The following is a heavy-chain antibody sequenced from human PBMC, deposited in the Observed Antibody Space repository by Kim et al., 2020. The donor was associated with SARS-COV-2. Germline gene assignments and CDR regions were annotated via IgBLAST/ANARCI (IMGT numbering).Heavy chain of an antibody. V-gene: IGHV4-4*07. J-gene: IGHJ6*02. CDR3: ARSRNPKSSRHGMDV. CDR1: GASISSYY. CDR2: IYISGST. D-gene: IGHD1-1*01. Sequence: SETLSLTCTVSGASISSYYWSWIRQSAGKGLEWIGRIYISGSTNYNPSLKSRVTMSVDTSKSQFSLKLNSVTAADTAVYYCARSRNPKSSRHGMDVWGQGTTVTVS.